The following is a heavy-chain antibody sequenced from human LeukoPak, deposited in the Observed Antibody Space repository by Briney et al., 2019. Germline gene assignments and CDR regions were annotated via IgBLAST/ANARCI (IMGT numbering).Heavy chain of an antibody. CDR2: ISGSGDST. D-gene: IGHD1-26*01. CDR1: GFTFSNYA. V-gene: IGHV3-23*01. Sequence: QTGGSLRLSCAASGFTFSNYAMRWVRQAPGKGLEWVSGISGSGDSTYYADSVKGRFTISRDNSKNTLYLQMNSLRAEDTAVYYCASWGATQHSFDYWGQGTLVTVSS. J-gene: IGHJ4*02. CDR3: ASWGATQHSFDY.